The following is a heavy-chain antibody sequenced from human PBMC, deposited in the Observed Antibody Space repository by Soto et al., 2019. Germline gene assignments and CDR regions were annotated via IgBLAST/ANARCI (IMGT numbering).Heavy chain of an antibody. J-gene: IGHJ3*02. CDR2: IRDGGEST. D-gene: IGHD2-15*01. Sequence: EVQLLESGGGLVQPGASLRLSCAFSGFIFGNYMMTWVRQAPGKGLEWVSTIRDGGESTYYADSVKGRFTISRDNSKNNLYLQMDGLGVEDTAVYYCAPHVHCSGGSCHYDAFDIRGQGTMVTVSS. CDR1: GFIFGNYM. CDR3: APHVHCSGGSCHYDAFDI. V-gene: IGHV3-23*01.